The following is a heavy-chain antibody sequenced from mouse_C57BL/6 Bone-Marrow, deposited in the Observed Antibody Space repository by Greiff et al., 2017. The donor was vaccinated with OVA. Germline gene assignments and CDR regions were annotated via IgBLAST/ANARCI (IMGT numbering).Heavy chain of an antibody. V-gene: IGHV1-36*01. J-gene: IGHJ2*01. CDR3: AREERFITTVVRYFDY. CDR1: GFTFTDYY. Sequence: VQLQQSGPVLVKPGPSVKISCKASGFTFTDYYMHWVKQSHGKSLEWIGLVYPYNGGTSYNQKFKGKATLTVDTSSSTAYMELNSLTSEDSAVYYCAREERFITTVVRYFDYWGQGTTLTVSS. CDR2: VYPYNGGT. D-gene: IGHD1-1*01.